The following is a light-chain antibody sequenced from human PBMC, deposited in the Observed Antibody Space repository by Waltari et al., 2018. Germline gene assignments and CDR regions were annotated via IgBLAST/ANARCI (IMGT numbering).Light chain of an antibody. Sequence: QSTLTQPVSVSGFSGQSINIPCTGTSSDVGRYEFVPWYQQYPGKAPKFIIYEVTKRPSWVSNRFSGSKSGNTASLTISGLQADDEADYFCCSYVGNDIFVFGGGTKLTVL. CDR2: EVT. V-gene: IGLV2-23*02. J-gene: IGLJ2*01. CDR1: SSDVGRYEF. CDR3: CSYVGNDIFV.